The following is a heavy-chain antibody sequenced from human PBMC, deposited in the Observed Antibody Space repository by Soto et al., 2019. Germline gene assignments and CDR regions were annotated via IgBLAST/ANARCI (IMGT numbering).Heavy chain of an antibody. J-gene: IGHJ3*02. CDR3: TTDGPGDGIVGPTDAFDI. V-gene: IGHV3-15*07. CDR2: VKSKTDGGTT. CDR1: GFTLSNAW. D-gene: IGHD1-26*01. Sequence: AGGSLRLSCAASGFTLSNAWINWVRQTPGKGLEWVGRVKSKTDGGTTDFAAPVKGRFAISRDDSKNTLYLQMNSLKTEDTAVYYCTTDGPGDGIVGPTDAFDIWGQGTMVTVPS.